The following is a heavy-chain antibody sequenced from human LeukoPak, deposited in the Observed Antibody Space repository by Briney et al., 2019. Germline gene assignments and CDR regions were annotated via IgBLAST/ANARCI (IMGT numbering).Heavy chain of an antibody. J-gene: IGHJ4*02. Sequence: PGGSLTLSCAASGFTFSSYAMSWVRQAPGKGLEWVSAISGSGGSTYYADSVKGRFTISRDNSKNTLYLQMNSLRAEDTAVYYCAKPVPLAVAGTGGFDYSGQATLVTVSS. CDR2: ISGSGGST. V-gene: IGHV3-23*01. CDR3: AKPVPLAVAGTGGFDY. D-gene: IGHD6-19*01. CDR1: GFTFSSYA.